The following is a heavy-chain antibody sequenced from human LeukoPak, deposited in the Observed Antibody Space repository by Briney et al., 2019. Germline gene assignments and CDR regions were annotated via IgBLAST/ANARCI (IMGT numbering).Heavy chain of an antibody. V-gene: IGHV1-69*05. CDR3: ARELRPGYSYGPFDY. D-gene: IGHD5-18*01. CDR1: GGTFSSYA. Sequence: ASVKVSCKASGGTFSSYAISWVRQAPGQGLEWMGGIIPIFGTANYAQKFQGRVTITTDESTSTAYTELSSLRSEDTAVYYCARELRPGYSYGPFDYWGQGTLVTVSS. J-gene: IGHJ4*02. CDR2: IIPIFGTA.